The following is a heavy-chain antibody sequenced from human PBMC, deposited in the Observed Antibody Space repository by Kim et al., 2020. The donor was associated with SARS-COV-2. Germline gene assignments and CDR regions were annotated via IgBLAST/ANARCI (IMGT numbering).Heavy chain of an antibody. Sequence: GGSLRLSCAASGFTFSSYAMSWVRQAPGKGLEWVSAISGSGANTYYADSVRGRFTISRAKSKNTLYLQMNSLRAKDTAVYYYSNILGFGVHFYFYYCID. J-gene: IGHJ6*01. D-gene: IGHD3-10*01. CDR2: ISGSGANT. CDR3: SNILGFGVHFYFYYCID. V-gene: IGHV3-23*01. CDR1: GFTFSSYA.